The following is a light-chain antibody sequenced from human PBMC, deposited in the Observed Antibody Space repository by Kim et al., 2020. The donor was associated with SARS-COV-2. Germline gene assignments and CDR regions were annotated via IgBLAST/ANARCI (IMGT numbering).Light chain of an antibody. CDR2: DVD. CDR3: LSYTTSSTWV. J-gene: IGLJ3*02. Sequence: QSALTQPASVSGSPGQAITISCTGSSSDVGGYKSVSWYQQHPGKAPELMIYDVDNRPPGISNRYSGSKSGNTASLTISGLQAEDEAEYYCLSYTTSSTWVFGGGTKVTVL. CDR1: SSDVGGYKS. V-gene: IGLV2-14*03.